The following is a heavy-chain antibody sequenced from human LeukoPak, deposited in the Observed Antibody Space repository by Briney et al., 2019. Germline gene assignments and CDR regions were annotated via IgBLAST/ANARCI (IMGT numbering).Heavy chain of an antibody. CDR2: ISGSSSYI. Sequence: KSGGSLRLSCAASGFTFSTYNMNWVRQAPGKGLEWVSSISGSSSYIYYADSVKGRFSISRDNAKNSLYLQMNSLRAEDTAVYYCARRSAAKDAFDIWGQGTMVTVSS. V-gene: IGHV3-21*01. J-gene: IGHJ3*02. CDR3: ARRSAAKDAFDI. D-gene: IGHD6-25*01. CDR1: GFTFSTYN.